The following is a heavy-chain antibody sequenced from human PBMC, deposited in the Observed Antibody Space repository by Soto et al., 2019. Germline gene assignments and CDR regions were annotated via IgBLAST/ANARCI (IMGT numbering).Heavy chain of an antibody. CDR3: ARGVITIFGVDTNYYYYGMDV. V-gene: IGHV1-8*01. J-gene: IGHJ6*02. Sequence: ASVKVSCKASGYTFTSYDINWVRQATGQGLEWMGWMNPNSGNTGYAQKFQGRVTMTRNTSISTAYMELSSLRSEDTAVYYCARGVITIFGVDTNYYYYGMDVWGQGTTVTVSS. CDR1: GYTFTSYD. D-gene: IGHD3-3*01. CDR2: MNPNSGNT.